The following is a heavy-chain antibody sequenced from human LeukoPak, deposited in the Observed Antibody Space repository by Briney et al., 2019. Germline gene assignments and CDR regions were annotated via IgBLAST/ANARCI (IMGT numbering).Heavy chain of an antibody. Sequence: GGSLRLSCAASGFTFSSYEMNWVRQAPGKGLEWVSYISSSGSTIYYADSVKGRFTISRDNAKNSLYLQMNSLRAEDTAVYYCARDGYDYGYYYYMDFWGKGTTVTVSS. D-gene: IGHD5-12*01. CDR2: ISSSGSTI. CDR3: ARDGYDYGYYYYMDF. J-gene: IGHJ6*03. V-gene: IGHV3-48*03. CDR1: GFTFSSYE.